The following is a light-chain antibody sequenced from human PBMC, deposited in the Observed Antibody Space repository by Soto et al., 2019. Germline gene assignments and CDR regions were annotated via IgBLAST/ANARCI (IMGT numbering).Light chain of an antibody. J-gene: IGKJ2*01. V-gene: IGKV3-20*01. CDR3: QQYGSSSYT. Sequence: EIVLTQSPGTLSLSPGERATLSCRASQSISSSCLAWYQQKPGQAPRLFIYAASSRATGIPDRFSGSGSGTDFTLTISRLEPEDFAVYYCQQYGSSSYTFGQGTQLEIK. CDR2: AAS. CDR1: QSISSSC.